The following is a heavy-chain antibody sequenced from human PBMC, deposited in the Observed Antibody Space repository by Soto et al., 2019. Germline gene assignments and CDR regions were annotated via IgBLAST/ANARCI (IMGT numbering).Heavy chain of an antibody. CDR2: INPDNGNT. V-gene: IGHV1-3*01. CDR1: GYTFTGYT. D-gene: IGHD2-15*01. J-gene: IGHJ5*02. Sequence: ASVKVSCKASGYTFTGYTMNWVRQAPGQRLEWMGWINPDNGNTKSSQKFQDRVIITRDTSASTAYMDLSSLRSEDTAVYYCARGIATGQLDPWGQGTLVTVSS. CDR3: ARGIATGQLDP.